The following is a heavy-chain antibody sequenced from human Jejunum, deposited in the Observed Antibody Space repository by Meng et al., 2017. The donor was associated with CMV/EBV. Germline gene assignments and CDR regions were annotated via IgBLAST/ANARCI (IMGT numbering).Heavy chain of an antibody. Sequence: SGFAFSAYTINWVRQAPGKGLEWVSSISSNSYYIYYADSLKGRFTISRDNTQNSLYLQMNSLRAEDTAVYYCAREAGRGHSASDWFDPWGQGTLVTVSS. V-gene: IGHV3-21*01. D-gene: IGHD4-23*01. CDR1: GFAFSAYT. CDR3: AREAGRGHSASDWFDP. CDR2: ISSNSYYI. J-gene: IGHJ5*02.